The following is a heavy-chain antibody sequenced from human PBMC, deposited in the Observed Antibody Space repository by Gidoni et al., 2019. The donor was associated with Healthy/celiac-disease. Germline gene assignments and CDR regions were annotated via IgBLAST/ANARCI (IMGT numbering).Heavy chain of an antibody. D-gene: IGHD1-26*01. CDR1: GFTFSSYG. CDR3: AREGSYLHFDY. CDR2: ISYDGSNK. V-gene: IGHV3-30*03. Sequence: QVQLVESGGGVVQPGRYLRLSCAASGFTFSSYGMHWVRQAPGKGLEWVAVISYDGSNKYYADSVKGRFPISRDNSKNTLYLQMNSLRAEDTAVYYCAREGSYLHFDYWGQGTLVTVSS. J-gene: IGHJ4*02.